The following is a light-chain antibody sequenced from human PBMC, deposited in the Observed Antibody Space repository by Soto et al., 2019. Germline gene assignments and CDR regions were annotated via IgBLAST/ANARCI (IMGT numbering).Light chain of an antibody. CDR1: QSVSSN. CDR2: DAS. J-gene: IGKJ5*01. CDR3: QQYIKWPIT. Sequence: EIVMTQSPGTLSVYPGERDPLSCRASQSVSSNSAWYQQKPGQAPRLLISDASTRATGIPARFSGSGSGTEFTLTVSSLQSEDFAVYYCQQYIKWPITFGQGTRLEI. V-gene: IGKV3-15*01.